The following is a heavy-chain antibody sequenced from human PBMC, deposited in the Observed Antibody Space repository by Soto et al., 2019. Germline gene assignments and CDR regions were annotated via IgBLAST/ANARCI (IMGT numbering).Heavy chain of an antibody. CDR2: ISAGNGNT. CDR3: MPEDY. D-gene: IGHD2-2*01. CDR1: GFTFTNYV. V-gene: IGHV1-3*01. J-gene: IGHJ4*02. Sequence: QVQFVQSGTEVKKPGASVKVSCKTSGFTFTNYVIHWVRQAPGRSLEWMGWISAGNGNTQYTQKFQGRATITRDTSATTAYMELSSLAYQGTAVYYCMPEDYWCPGTVVTVSS.